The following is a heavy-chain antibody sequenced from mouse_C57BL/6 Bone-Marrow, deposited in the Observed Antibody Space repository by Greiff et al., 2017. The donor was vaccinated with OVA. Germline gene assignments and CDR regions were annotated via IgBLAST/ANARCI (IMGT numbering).Heavy chain of an antibody. Sequence: QVQLQQPGAELVRPGTSVKLSCKASGYTFTSYWMHWVKQRPGQGLEWIGVIDPSDSYTNYNQKFKGKATLTVDTSSSTAYMQLSSLTSEDSAVYYCARNYYGSSYLMDYWGQGTSVTGSS. V-gene: IGHV1-59*01. CDR2: IDPSDSYT. D-gene: IGHD1-1*01. CDR1: GYTFTSYW. CDR3: ARNYYGSSYLMDY. J-gene: IGHJ4*01.